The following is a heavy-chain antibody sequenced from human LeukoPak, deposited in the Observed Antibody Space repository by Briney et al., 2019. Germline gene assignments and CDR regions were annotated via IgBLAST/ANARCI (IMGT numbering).Heavy chain of an antibody. D-gene: IGHD3-16*02. V-gene: IGHV4-34*01. Sequence: SETLSLTCTVYGGSFSGYYWSWVRQPPGKGVEWSGEIKHSGSTNYNPSLKSRVTISVDTSKNQFSLKLSSVTAADTAVYYCARVGDYVWGSYRYPHYFDYWGQGTLVTVS. J-gene: IGHJ4*02. CDR3: ARVGDYVWGSYRYPHYFDY. CDR2: IKHSGST. CDR1: GGSFSGYY.